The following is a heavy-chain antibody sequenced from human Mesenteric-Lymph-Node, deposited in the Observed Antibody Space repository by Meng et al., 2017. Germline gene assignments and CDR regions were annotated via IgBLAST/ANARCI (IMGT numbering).Heavy chain of an antibody. CDR3: ARASNRGDMRWLPNPLQLHWYFDL. D-gene: IGHD5-24*01. J-gene: IGHJ2*01. CDR2: IYTSGGT. V-gene: IGHV4-4*07. CDR1: CRSNRGYH. Sequence: VHPQRSRPGRGSLLETLPPPGTCSCRSNRGYHWSWIRQPAGKGLEWIGRIYTSGGTNYRPSLKGRVTMSVDTSKNQFSLKLSSVTAADTAVYYCARASNRGDMRWLPNPLQLHWYFDLWGRGTLVTVSS.